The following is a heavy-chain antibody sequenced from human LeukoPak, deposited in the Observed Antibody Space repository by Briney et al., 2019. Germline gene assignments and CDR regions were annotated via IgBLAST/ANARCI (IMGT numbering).Heavy chain of an antibody. D-gene: IGHD6-19*01. CDR2: INPNSGGT. CDR1: GYTFTGYY. V-gene: IGHV1-2*02. J-gene: IGHJ4*02. Sequence: ASVKVSCKASGYTFTGYYMHWVRQAPGQGLEWMGWINPNSGGTNYAQKFQGRVTMTRDTSISTAYMELSRLRSDDTAVYYCARVERPYSSGWPDGYYFDYWGQGTLVTVSS. CDR3: ARVERPYSSGWPDGYYFDY.